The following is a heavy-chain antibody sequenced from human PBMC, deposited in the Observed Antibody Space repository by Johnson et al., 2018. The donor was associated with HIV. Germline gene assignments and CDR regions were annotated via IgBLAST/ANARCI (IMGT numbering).Heavy chain of an antibody. Sequence: EVQLVESGGGLVQPGRSLRLSCAASGFTFDDYAMDWVRQAPGKGLEWVSGISWNSGSIGYADAVKGRFTISRDNAKNALYLQMKSLRAEDTALYYCASSVVAGLGDGFDIWGQGTMVTVSS. D-gene: IGHD6-19*01. V-gene: IGHV3-9*01. J-gene: IGHJ3*02. CDR3: ASSVVAGLGDGFDI. CDR1: GFTFDDYA. CDR2: ISWNSGSI.